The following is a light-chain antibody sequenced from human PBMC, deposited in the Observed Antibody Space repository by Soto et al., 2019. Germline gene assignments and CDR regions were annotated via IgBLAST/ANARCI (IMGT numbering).Light chain of an antibody. CDR3: QQRTNWPPVT. CDR2: DAS. Sequence: EIVLTQSPATLSLSPGERATLSCRASQSVSSYLAWYQQKPGQAPRLLIYDASNRATGIPARFSGSGSRTDFTLTISSLEPEDFAVYHCQQRTNWPPVTFGGGTKVDIK. J-gene: IGKJ4*01. CDR1: QSVSSY. V-gene: IGKV3-11*01.